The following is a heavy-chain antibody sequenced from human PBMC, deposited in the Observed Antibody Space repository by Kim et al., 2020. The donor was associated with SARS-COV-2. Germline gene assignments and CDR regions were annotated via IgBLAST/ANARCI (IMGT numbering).Heavy chain of an antibody. D-gene: IGHD7-27*01. CDR3: TTDLPLRRRRWGTYFDY. Sequence: GGSLRLSCAASGFTFSNAWMSWVRQAPGKGLEWVGRIKSKTDGGTTDYAAPVKGRFTISRGDSKNTLYLQMNSQKTEDTAVYYCTTDLPLRRRRWGTYFDYWGQGTLVTVSS. J-gene: IGHJ4*02. V-gene: IGHV3-15*01. CDR2: IKSKTDGGTT. CDR1: GFTFSNAW.